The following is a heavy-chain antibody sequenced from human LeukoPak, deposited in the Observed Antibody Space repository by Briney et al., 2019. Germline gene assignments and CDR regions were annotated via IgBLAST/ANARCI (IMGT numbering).Heavy chain of an antibody. Sequence: GASVKVSCKASGYIFTNYDINWVRQATGQGLEWMGWMNPNSGNTGFAQKFQGRVTMTRNTSKSTAYMELSSLTSEDWAVYYCARARGYSYGYSDYWGLGTLVTVSS. CDR3: ARARGYSYGYSDY. D-gene: IGHD5-18*01. V-gene: IGHV1-8*01. CDR2: MNPNSGNT. J-gene: IGHJ4*02. CDR1: GYIFTNYD.